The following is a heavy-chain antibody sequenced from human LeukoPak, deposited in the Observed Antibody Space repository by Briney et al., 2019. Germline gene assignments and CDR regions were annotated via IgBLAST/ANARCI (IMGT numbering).Heavy chain of an antibody. Sequence: SVKVSCKASGYTFTNYAISWVRQAPGQGLEWMGWINAGNGNTKYSQEFQGRVTMTRDMSTSTVYMELSSLRSEDTAVYYCARGPVRYCSSTSCYAVFDYWGQGTLVTVSS. D-gene: IGHD2-2*01. CDR3: ARGPVRYCSSTSCYAVFDY. V-gene: IGHV1-18*01. CDR1: GYTFTNYA. CDR2: INAGNGNT. J-gene: IGHJ4*02.